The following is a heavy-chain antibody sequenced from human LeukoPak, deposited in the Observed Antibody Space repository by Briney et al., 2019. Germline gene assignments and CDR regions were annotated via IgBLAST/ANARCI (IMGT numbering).Heavy chain of an antibody. J-gene: IGHJ6*03. CDR2: IIPIFGTA. CDR1: GYTFTSYD. Sequence: ASVKVSCKASGYTFTSYDINWVRQAPGQGLEWMGGIIPIFGTANYAQKFQGRVTITTDESTSTAYMELSSLRSEDTAVYYCARDLGATLSYYYYMGVWGKGTTVTVSS. D-gene: IGHD1-26*01. CDR3: ARDLGATLSYYYYMGV. V-gene: IGHV1-69*05.